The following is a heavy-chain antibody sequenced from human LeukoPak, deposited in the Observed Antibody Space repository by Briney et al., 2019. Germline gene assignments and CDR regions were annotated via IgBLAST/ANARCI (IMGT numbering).Heavy chain of an antibody. J-gene: IGHJ4*02. CDR1: GFTFSSYS. CDR2: ISSSSSYI. V-gene: IGHV3-21*01. CDR3: ARDSSDTAMALDH. Sequence: GGSLRLSCAASGFTFSSYSMNWVRQAPGKGLEWVSSISSSSSYIYYADSVKGRFTISRDNDKNSLYLQMNSLRAEDTAVYYCARDSSDTAMALDHWGQGTLVTVSS. D-gene: IGHD5-18*01.